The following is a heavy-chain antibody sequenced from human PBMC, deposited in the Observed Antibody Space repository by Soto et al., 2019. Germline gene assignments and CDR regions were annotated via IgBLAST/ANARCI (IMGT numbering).Heavy chain of an antibody. J-gene: IGHJ4*02. Sequence: EEHLGESGGGLVQPGGSLRLSCATSGFTFSHCWMSWVRQAPGKGLEWVANINQDGSEQYYVDSVKGRFTVSRDNAKNSFYLERNNLRADDTAMYYCTQAETGRYSCSGNSYARDYWGQGTLVTVSS. CDR1: GFTFSHCW. D-gene: IGHD6-19*01. CDR2: INQDGSEQ. V-gene: IGHV3-7*01. CDR3: TQAETGRYSCSGNSYARDY.